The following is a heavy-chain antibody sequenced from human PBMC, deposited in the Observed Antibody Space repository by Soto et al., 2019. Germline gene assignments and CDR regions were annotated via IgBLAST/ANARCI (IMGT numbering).Heavy chain of an antibody. CDR1: GYSFTSYW. V-gene: IGHV5-10-1*01. Sequence: EVQLVQSGAEVKKPGESLRISCKGSGYSFTSYWISWVRQMPGKGLEWMGRIDPSDSYTNYSPSFQGHVTISADKSISTAYLQWSSLKASDTAMYYCARQNAAIVVGHGWFDPWGQGTLVTVSS. D-gene: IGHD2-2*01. CDR3: ARQNAAIVVGHGWFDP. CDR2: IDPSDSYT. J-gene: IGHJ5*02.